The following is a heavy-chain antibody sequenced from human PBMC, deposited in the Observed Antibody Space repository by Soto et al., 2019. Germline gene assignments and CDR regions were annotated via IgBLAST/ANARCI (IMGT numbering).Heavy chain of an antibody. CDR2: IYYSGST. CDR1: GGSISSGGYY. J-gene: IGHJ6*02. CDR3: ARSEILAAGNYYYYYGMGV. V-gene: IGHV4-31*03. D-gene: IGHD6-13*01. Sequence: SETLSLTCTVSGGSISSGGYYWSWIRQHPGKGLEWIGYIYYSGSTYYNPSLKSRVTISVDTSKNQFSLKLSSVTAADTAVYYCARSEILAAGNYYYYYGMGVWGQGTTVTVSS.